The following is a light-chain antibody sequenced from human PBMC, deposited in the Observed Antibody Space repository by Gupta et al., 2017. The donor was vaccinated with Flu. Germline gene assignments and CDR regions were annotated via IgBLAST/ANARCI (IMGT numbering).Light chain of an antibody. CDR2: EVS. J-gene: IGLJ2*01. CDR3: TSDTSSSTVV. V-gene: IGLV2-14*01. Sequence: SALTQPASAAGSPGQSITISCTGTSSDVGGYNYVSWYQQHPGKAPKLLIYEVSNRPSGLSNRFSASKSGNTASLTISVHEAEDAADYYYTSDTSSSTVVFGGGTKLTVL. CDR1: SSDVGGYNY.